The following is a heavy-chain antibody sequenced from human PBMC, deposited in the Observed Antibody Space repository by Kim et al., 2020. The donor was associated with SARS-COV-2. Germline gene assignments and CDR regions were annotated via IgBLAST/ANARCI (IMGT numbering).Heavy chain of an antibody. CDR1: GFTFDDYA. V-gene: IGHV3-9*01. Sequence: GGSLRLSCAASGFTFDDYAMHWVRQAPGKGLEWVSGISWNSGSIGYADSVKGRFTISRDNAKNSLYLQMNSLRAEDTALYYCAKDRYPWRSGSYLTADYWGQGTLVTVSS. D-gene: IGHD1-26*01. CDR2: ISWNSGSI. CDR3: AKDRYPWRSGSYLTADY. J-gene: IGHJ4*02.